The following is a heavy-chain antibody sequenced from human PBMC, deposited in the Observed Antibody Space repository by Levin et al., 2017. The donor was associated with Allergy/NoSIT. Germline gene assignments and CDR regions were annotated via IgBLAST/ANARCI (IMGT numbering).Heavy chain of an antibody. CDR2: IYSGGTT. Sequence: ASVKVSCAASGITVSSHYMSWVRQAPGRGLEWVSSIYSGGTTYYADSVKGRFTISRDNSKSTLYLQMNTLRVEDTAVYYCTRSRDCSGGACYRGVFDYWGQGILVTVSS. CDR3: TRSRDCSGGACYRGVFDY. J-gene: IGHJ4*02. V-gene: IGHV3-66*01. D-gene: IGHD2-15*01. CDR1: GITVSSHY.